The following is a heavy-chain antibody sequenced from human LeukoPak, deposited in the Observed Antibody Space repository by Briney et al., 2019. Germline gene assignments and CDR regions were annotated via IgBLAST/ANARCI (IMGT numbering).Heavy chain of an antibody. CDR2: ISGSGGST. V-gene: IGHV3-23*01. CDR3: AKEGTYYDFWSGYFRPFDY. CDR1: GFTFSSCA. J-gene: IGHJ4*02. Sequence: GGSLRLSCAASGFTFSSCAMSWVRQAPGKGLEWVSAISGSGGSTYYADSVKGRFTISRDNSKNTLYLQMNSLRAEDTAVYYCAKEGTYYDFWSGYFRPFDYWGQGTLVTVSS. D-gene: IGHD3-3*01.